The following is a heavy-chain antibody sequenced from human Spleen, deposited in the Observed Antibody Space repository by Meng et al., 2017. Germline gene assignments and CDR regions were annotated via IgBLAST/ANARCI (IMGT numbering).Heavy chain of an antibody. J-gene: IGHJ4*02. V-gene: IGHV1-2*06. CDR1: GYTFPDYW. Sequence: ASVKVSCKASGYTFPDYWLHWVRRAPGQGLEWMGRINPKCGDTHYAQRFQGRVTMTRDTSISTAYMELSGLRSSDTAMYYCARDEGVSAAGQQFGDSWGQGTRVTGSS. D-gene: IGHD6-13*01. CDR3: ARDEGVSAAGQQFGDS. CDR2: INPKCGDT.